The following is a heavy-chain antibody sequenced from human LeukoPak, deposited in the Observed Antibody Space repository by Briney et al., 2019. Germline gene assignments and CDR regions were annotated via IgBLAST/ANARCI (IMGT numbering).Heavy chain of an antibody. CDR1: GFTFRNHG. CDR2: ASTDEINQ. D-gene: IGHD3-22*01. J-gene: IGHJ4*02. CDR3: AAFITTKLDY. Sequence: VGSLRLSCAYSGFTFRNHGMHWVRQAPGKGLEWVAVASTDEINQWYADSVKGRFIISRDNSRNTVILEMNTLRTEDTAVYFCAAFITTKLDYWGQGILVTVSS. V-gene: IGHV3-30*03.